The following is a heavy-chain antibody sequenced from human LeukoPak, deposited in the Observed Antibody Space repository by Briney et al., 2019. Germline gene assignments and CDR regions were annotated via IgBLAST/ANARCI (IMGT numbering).Heavy chain of an antibody. CDR3: ATRPTPPYYYYYMDV. CDR2: IYYSGST. V-gene: IGHV4-59*12. CDR1: GGSISSYS. D-gene: IGHD4-23*01. Sequence: SETLSLTCSVSGGSISSYSWSWIRQPPGKGLEWIGYIYYSGSTNYNPSLKSRVTISLDTSKNQFSLKVNSVTAADTAVYYCATRPTPPYYYYYMDVWGKGTTVTVSS. J-gene: IGHJ6*03.